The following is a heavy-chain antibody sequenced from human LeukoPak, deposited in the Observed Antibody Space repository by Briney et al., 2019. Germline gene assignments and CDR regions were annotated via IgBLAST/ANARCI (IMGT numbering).Heavy chain of an antibody. D-gene: IGHD2-15*01. CDR1: GGSIGSYY. Sequence: SETLSLTCTVSGGSIGSYYWSWIRQPPGKGLEWIGYIYYSGSTNYNPSLKSRVTISVDTSKNQFSLKLNSVTAADTAVYYCARYPVRSGSFDSWGQGTLVTVSS. J-gene: IGHJ4*02. V-gene: IGHV4-59*08. CDR2: IYYSGST. CDR3: ARYPVRSGSFDS.